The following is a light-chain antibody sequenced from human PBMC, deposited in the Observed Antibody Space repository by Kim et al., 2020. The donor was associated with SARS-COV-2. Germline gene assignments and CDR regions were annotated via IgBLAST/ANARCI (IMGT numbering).Light chain of an antibody. J-gene: IGLJ2*01. CDR1: SGHSSYA. V-gene: IGLV4-69*01. CDR3: QTWGTGIVV. Sequence: SVNLTCTLSSGHSSYAIAWHQQQPEKGPRYLMKLNSDGSHSKGDGIPDRFSGSSSGAERYLTISSLQSEDEADYYCQTWGTGIVVFGGGTQLTVL. CDR2: LNSDGSH.